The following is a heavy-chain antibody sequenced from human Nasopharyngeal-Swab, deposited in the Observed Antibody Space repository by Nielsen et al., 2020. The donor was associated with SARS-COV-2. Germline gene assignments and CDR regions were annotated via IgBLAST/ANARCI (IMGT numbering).Heavy chain of an antibody. D-gene: IGHD3-16*02. Sequence: VRQMPGKGLEWVALIWYDGSEKNYADSVKDRFTISRDNSKNTLYLQMNSLRAEDTAVYYCAKDWDIDYVWGSYRYHPLFDYWGQGTLVTVSS. V-gene: IGHV3-33*06. CDR3: AKDWDIDYVWGSYRYHPLFDY. J-gene: IGHJ4*02. CDR2: IWYDGSEK.